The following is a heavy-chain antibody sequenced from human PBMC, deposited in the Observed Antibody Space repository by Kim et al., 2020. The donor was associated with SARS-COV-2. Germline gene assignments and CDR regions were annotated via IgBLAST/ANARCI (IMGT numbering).Heavy chain of an antibody. D-gene: IGHD3-9*01. CDR3: ARNWLALSGPFTYFDP. J-gene: IGHJ5*02. Sequence: DSVKGRFTISRDNAKNSLYLEMNNLRAEDAAIYYCARNWLALSGPFTYFDPWGRGTQVTVSS. V-gene: IGHV3-7*01.